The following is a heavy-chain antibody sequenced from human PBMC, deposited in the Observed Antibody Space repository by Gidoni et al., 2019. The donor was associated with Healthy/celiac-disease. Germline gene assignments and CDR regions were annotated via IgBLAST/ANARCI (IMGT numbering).Heavy chain of an antibody. D-gene: IGHD6-6*01. CDR2: ISGSGGST. Sequence: EVQLLESGGGLVQRGGSLRLSCAASGFTFSRYAMSWVRQASGKGLEWVAAISGSGGSTYYADPVKGRFTIYRDNSKNTLYLQMNSLRAEDTAVYYCAKDEEYSSYDVWGKGTTVTVSS. J-gene: IGHJ6*04. CDR1: GFTFSRYA. CDR3: AKDEEYSSYDV. V-gene: IGHV3-23*01.